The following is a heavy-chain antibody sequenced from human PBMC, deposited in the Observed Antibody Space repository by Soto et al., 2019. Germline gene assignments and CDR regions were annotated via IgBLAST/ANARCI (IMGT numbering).Heavy chain of an antibody. CDR1: GDSVSSNSAA. CDR3: AREGPLPISSSPRAYYYYMYV. J-gene: IGHJ6*03. V-gene: IGHV6-1*01. Sequence: SQTLSLTCAISGDSVSSNSAAWNWIRQSPSRGLEWLGRTYYRSKWYNDYAVSVKSRITINPDTSKNQFSLQLNSVTPEDTAVDYCAREGPLPISSSPRAYYYYMYVWGKGHTVTVSS. CDR2: TYYRSKWYN. D-gene: IGHD6-6*01.